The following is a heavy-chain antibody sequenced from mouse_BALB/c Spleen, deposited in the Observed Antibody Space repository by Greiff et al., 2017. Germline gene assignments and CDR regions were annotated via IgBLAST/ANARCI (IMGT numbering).Heavy chain of an antibody. J-gene: IGHJ4*01. CDR3: ARDKNYYGSHYAMDY. Sequence: DVKLVESGGCLVKPGGSLKLSCAASGFTFSSYAMSWVRQSPEKRLEWVAEISSGGSYTYYPDTVTGRFTISRDNAKNTLYLEMSSLRSEDTAMYYCARDKNYYGSHYAMDYWGQGTSVTVSS. V-gene: IGHV5-9-4*01. CDR2: ISSGGSYT. D-gene: IGHD1-2*01. CDR1: GFTFSSYA.